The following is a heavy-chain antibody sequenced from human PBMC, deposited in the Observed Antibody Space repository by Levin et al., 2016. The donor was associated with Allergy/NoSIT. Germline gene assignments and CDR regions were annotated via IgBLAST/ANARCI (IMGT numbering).Heavy chain of an antibody. V-gene: IGHV5-51*01. D-gene: IGHD1-20*01. J-gene: IGHJ5*01. Sequence: VRQMPGKGLEWMAIIYPDDSDVRYSPSFQGQVTISADTSINTAYLQWNSLKASDTAIYYCARQGITGIFAFDSWGQGTLVTVSS. CDR3: ARQGITGIFAFDS. CDR2: IYPDDSDV.